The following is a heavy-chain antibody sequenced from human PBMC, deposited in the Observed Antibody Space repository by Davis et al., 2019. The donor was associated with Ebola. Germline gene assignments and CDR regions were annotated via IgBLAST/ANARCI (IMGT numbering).Heavy chain of an antibody. CDR1: GASISPYY. CDR2: LYYSGST. Sequence: MPSETLSLTCSVSGASISPYYWTWIRQPPGKGLEWIGNLYYSGSTNYNPSLKSRVTISVDTSKNQFSLKLSSVTAADTALYYCARVLGNGDLLLDYWGQGTLVTVCS. J-gene: IGHJ4*02. V-gene: IGHV4-59*01. CDR3: ARVLGNGDLLLDY. D-gene: IGHD4-17*01.